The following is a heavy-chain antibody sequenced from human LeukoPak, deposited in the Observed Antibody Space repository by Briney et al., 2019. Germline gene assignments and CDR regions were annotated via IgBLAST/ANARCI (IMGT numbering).Heavy chain of an antibody. J-gene: IGHJ3*02. CDR3: ARVAGGLLLHSHAFDI. Sequence: GTLRLSCSTSGFTFITYGMSWIRQPPGKGLEWIGEINHSGSTNYNPSLKSRVTISVDTSKNQFSLKLSSVTAADTAVYYCARVAGGLLLHSHAFDIWGQGTMVTVSS. D-gene: IGHD3-22*01. V-gene: IGHV4-34*01. CDR1: GFTFITYG. CDR2: INHSGST.